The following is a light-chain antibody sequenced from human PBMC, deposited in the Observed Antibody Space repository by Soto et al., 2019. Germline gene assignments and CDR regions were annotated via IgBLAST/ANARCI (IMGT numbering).Light chain of an antibody. CDR2: DAS. Sequence: EFVLTQSPATLSLSPGERATLSCRASQSVSSYLAWYQQKPGQARRLLIYDASHRATGIPVRFSGSGSESDFTLTISSLEPEDFAVYYCQQRSYPITFGQGTRLEI. CDR3: QQRSYPIT. CDR1: QSVSSY. V-gene: IGKV3-11*01. J-gene: IGKJ5*01.